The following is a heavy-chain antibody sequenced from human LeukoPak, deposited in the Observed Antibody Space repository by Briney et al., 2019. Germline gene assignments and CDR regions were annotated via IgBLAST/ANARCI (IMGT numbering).Heavy chain of an antibody. J-gene: IGHJ4*02. V-gene: IGHV3-23*01. CDR3: AKVGTVVPAARFDY. CDR1: GFAFSSYA. CDR2: ISGSGGST. D-gene: IGHD2-2*01. Sequence: GGSLRLSCAASGFAFSSYAMSWVRQAPGKGLEWVSAISGSGGSTYYADSVKGRFTISRDNSKNTLYLQMNSLRAEDTAVYYCAKVGTVVPAARFDYWGQGTLVTVSS.